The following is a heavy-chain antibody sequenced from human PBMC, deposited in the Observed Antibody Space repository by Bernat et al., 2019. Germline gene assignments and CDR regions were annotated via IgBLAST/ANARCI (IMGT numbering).Heavy chain of an antibody. Sequence: EVRLVESGGGLVKPGGSLRLSCAASGFTFSNAWMSWVRQAPGKGPEWVGRIKSKTDGGTTDYAAPVKGRFTISRDDSKNTLYLQMNSLKTEDTAVYYCTTADCSGGSCYSSRFDYWGQGTLVTVSS. CDR3: TTADCSGGSCYSSRFDY. CDR2: IKSKTDGGTT. CDR1: GFTFSNAW. V-gene: IGHV3-15*01. D-gene: IGHD2-15*01. J-gene: IGHJ4*02.